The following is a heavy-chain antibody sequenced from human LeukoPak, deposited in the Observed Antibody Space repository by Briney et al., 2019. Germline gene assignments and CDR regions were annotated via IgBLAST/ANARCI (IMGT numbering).Heavy chain of an antibody. Sequence: SETLSLTCTVSGDSICNYYWTWIRQPAGKGLEWIGHLYSSGSTNYNPSLKSRVTMSVDTSKNQFSLKLNSVTAADTAVYFCARKDGDLWGQGTLVTVSS. J-gene: IGHJ4*02. CDR3: ARKDGDL. CDR2: LYSSGST. V-gene: IGHV4-4*07. CDR1: GDSICNYY.